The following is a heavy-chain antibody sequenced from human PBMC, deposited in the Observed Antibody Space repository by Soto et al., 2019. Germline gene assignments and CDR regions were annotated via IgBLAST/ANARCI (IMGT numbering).Heavy chain of an antibody. CDR2: IYPGDSDT. Sequence: GESLKISCKGSGYSFPSYWTGWVRQMPGKGLEWLGIIYPGDSDTRYSPSFQGQVTISADKSISTAYLQWSSLKASDTAMYYCARQPSYYDFWSGYYNPTPHYYYYGMDVWGQGTTVTVSS. V-gene: IGHV5-51*01. J-gene: IGHJ6*02. D-gene: IGHD3-3*01. CDR1: GYSFPSYW. CDR3: ARQPSYYDFWSGYYNPTPHYYYYGMDV.